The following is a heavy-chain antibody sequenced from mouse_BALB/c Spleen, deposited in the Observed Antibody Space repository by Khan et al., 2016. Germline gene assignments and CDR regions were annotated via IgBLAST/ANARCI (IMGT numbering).Heavy chain of an antibody. CDR2: ISSGGSYT. CDR3: ARQLIAKKVTDY. V-gene: IGHV5-6*01. Sequence: EVELVESGGDLVKPGGSLKLSCAASGFTFSSYGMSWVRQTPDKRLEWVATISSGGSYTYYPDSVKGRFTISRDNAKNTLYLQMSSLKSEDTAMYYYARQLIAKKVTDYWGQGTTLTVSS. CDR1: GFTFSSYG. D-gene: IGHD2-5*01. J-gene: IGHJ2*01.